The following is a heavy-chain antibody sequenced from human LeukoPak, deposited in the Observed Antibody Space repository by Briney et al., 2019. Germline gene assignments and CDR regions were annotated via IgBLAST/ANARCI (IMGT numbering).Heavy chain of an antibody. D-gene: IGHD3-3*01. J-gene: IGHJ4*02. CDR3: ARDSRYYDFWSGYVDY. CDR1: GRSISSYY. V-gene: IGHV4-59*12. CDR2: IYYSGCT. Sequence: PSETLSLTCTVSGRSISSYYWSWIRHPPGKGLEGIGYIYYSGCTNYNPSLKSRVTISVDTSKNQCSLMLTSVTAADTAVYYCARDSRYYDFWSGYVDYWGQGILVTVSS.